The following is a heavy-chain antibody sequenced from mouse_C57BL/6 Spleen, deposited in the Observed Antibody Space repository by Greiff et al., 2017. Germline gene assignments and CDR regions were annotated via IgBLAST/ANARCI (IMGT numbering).Heavy chain of an antibody. CDR3: ARGGPYGPFDY. D-gene: IGHD1-1*01. J-gene: IGHJ2*01. Sequence: EVQRVESGPGMVKPSQSLSLTCTVTGYSITSGYDWHWIRHFPGNKLEWMGYISYSGSTNYNPSLKSRISITHDTSKNHFFLKLNSVTTEDTATYYCARGGPYGPFDYWGQGTTLTVSS. V-gene: IGHV3-1*01. CDR1: GYSITSGYD. CDR2: ISYSGST.